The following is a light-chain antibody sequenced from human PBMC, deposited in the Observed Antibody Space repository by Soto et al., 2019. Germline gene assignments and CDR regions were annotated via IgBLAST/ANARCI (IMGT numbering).Light chain of an antibody. J-gene: IGLJ1*01. CDR3: SSYTSSSTSPYYV. Sequence: QSVLTQPPSVSGSPGQSVTISCTGTSSDVGSYNRVSWYQQPPGTAPKLMIYEVSNRPSGVPDRFSGSKSGNTASLTISGLQAEDEADYYCSSYTSSSTSPYYVFGTGTKLTVL. CDR2: EVS. V-gene: IGLV2-18*02. CDR1: SSDVGSYNR.